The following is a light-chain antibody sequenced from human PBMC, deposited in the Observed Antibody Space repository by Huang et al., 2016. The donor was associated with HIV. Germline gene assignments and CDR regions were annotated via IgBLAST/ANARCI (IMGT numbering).Light chain of an antibody. Sequence: EIVLTQSPGTLSLSPGERATLSCRASQSVRSSSLAWYQQKPGQSPRLLIFGASNRATATPDRFSGSGAATDFTLTISRLEPEEFAVYYCQQYGSSPLTFGGGTKVEIK. CDR1: QSVRSSS. J-gene: IGKJ4*01. CDR3: QQYGSSPLT. CDR2: GAS. V-gene: IGKV3-20*01.